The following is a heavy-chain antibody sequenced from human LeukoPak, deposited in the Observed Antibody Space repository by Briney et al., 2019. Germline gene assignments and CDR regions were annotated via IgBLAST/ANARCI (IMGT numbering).Heavy chain of an antibody. D-gene: IGHD2-21*01. CDR3: ARSSLFWWGAFDI. Sequence: GGSLRLSCAASGFTFSDHYMDWVRQAPGKGLEWVGRTRNNANSDTTEYAASVKGRFTISRDDSKRSLYLQMNSLKTEDTAVYYCARSSLFWWGAFDIWGQGTLVTVSS. CDR2: TRNNANSDTT. CDR1: GFTFSDHY. V-gene: IGHV3-72*01. J-gene: IGHJ3*02.